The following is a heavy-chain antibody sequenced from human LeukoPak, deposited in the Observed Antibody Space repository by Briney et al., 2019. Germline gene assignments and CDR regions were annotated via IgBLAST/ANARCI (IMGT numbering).Heavy chain of an antibody. CDR2: IYYSGST. Sequence: PSETLSLTCTVSGGSISSSSYYWGWSRQPPGKGLDRIGSIYYSGSTYYNPSLKSRVTISVDTSKNQFSLKLSSVTAADTAVYYCARWDYDILTGYPYYFDYWGQGTLVTVSS. J-gene: IGHJ4*02. CDR3: ARWDYDILTGYPYYFDY. V-gene: IGHV4-39*01. D-gene: IGHD3-9*01. CDR1: GGSISSSSYY.